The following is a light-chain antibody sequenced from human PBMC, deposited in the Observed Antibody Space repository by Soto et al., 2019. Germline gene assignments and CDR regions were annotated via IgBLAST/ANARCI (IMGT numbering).Light chain of an antibody. Sequence: QSVLTQPPSVSWAPGQRVTISCTGSSSNIGANYDVHWYQHLPGTAPKLLIYTNSNRPSGVPDRFSGSKSGTSASLAITGLQAEDEADYYCQSYDSSLSGYVVGTGTKVTVL. CDR1: SSNIGANYD. CDR3: QSYDSSLSGYV. V-gene: IGLV1-40*01. CDR2: TNS. J-gene: IGLJ1*01.